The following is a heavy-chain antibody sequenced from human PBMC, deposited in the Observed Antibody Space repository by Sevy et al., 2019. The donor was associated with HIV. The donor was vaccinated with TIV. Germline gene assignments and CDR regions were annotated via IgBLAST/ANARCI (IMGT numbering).Heavy chain of an antibody. CDR2: IYYSGST. D-gene: IGHD3-10*01. CDR3: ARGRYYYGLGSYQRYYYYGMDV. J-gene: IGHJ6*02. Sequence: SETLSLTCTVSGGSISSYYWSWIRQPPGKGLEWIGYIYYSGSTNYNPSLKSRVTISVDTSKNQFSLKLSSVTAADTAVYYCARGRYYYGLGSYQRYYYYGMDVWGQGTTVTVSS. V-gene: IGHV4-59*01. CDR1: GGSISSYY.